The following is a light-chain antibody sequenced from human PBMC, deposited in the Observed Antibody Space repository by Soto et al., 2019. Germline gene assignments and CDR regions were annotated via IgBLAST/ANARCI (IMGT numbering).Light chain of an antibody. CDR2: GAS. V-gene: IGKV3-15*01. CDR3: QQRQYWPPIT. CDR1: QSVSSN. J-gene: IGKJ5*01. Sequence: EVVMTQSPATLSVSPGERATLSCRASQSVSSNLAWYQQKPGQSPRLLIYGASTRATGIPARFSGSGSETEFTLTISTLEPEDFAVYYCQQRQYWPPITFGQGTRLEIK.